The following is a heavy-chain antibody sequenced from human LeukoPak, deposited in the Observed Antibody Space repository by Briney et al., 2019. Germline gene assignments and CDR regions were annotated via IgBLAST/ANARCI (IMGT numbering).Heavy chain of an antibody. CDR3: AEDWDSGSYFADY. J-gene: IGHJ4*02. CDR2: ISGSGGFT. Sequence: GGSLRLSCAASGFTFSSYAMSWVRQAPGKGLEWVSAISGSGGFTYYADSVKGRFTISRDNSKNTLYLQMNSLGAEDTALYYCAEDWDSGSYFADYWGQGTLVTVSS. D-gene: IGHD1-26*01. V-gene: IGHV3-23*01. CDR1: GFTFSSYA.